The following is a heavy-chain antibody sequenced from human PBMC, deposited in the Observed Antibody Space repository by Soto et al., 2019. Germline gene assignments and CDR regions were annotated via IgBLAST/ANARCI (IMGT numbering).Heavy chain of an antibody. V-gene: IGHV3-20*04. J-gene: IGHJ3*02. CDR3: ARDGGVAVAVDASDI. D-gene: IGHD6-19*01. CDR2: INWSGSST. Sequence: EVQLVESGGGVVRPGWSLRLSCAASGFTFEDHGMTWVRQVPGKGLEWVAEINWSGSSTSYADSVKGRFTISRDNAKNSLYLQMNSLRAEDTALYFCARDGGVAVAVDASDIWGQGTMVTVSS. CDR1: GFTFEDHG.